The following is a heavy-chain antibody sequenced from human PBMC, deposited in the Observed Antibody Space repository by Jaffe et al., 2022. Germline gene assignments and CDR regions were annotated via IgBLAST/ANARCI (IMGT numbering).Heavy chain of an antibody. J-gene: IGHJ4*02. CDR3: AREKPPNTSAPGLDS. V-gene: IGHV1-69*08. CDR1: GHNFNLYT. D-gene: IGHD6-6*01. Sequence: QAQLVQSGAEVKKPGSSVRVACEGSGHNFNLYTVAWVRQAPGQGLLWMGRIIPVIGIPTYAQTFQGRLTITADKSTTTVYMELTSLTSEDTAVYYCAREKPPNTSAPGLDSWGRGTLITVSS. CDR2: IIPVIGIP.